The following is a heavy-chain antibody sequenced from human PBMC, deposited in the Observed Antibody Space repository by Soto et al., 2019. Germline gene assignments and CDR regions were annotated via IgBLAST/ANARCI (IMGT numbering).Heavy chain of an antibody. CDR1: GGTFGSYS. CDR2: IIPIFGTA. D-gene: IGHD2-2*01. CDR3: ASNLFVVVPAAMNYYYYGMDV. V-gene: IGHV1-69*13. J-gene: IGHJ6*02. Sequence: GASVKVSCKASGGTFGSYSISWVRQAPGQGLEWMGGIIPIFGTANYAQKFQGRVTITADESTSTAYMELSSLRSEDTAVYYCASNLFVVVPAAMNYYYYGMDVWGQGTTVTVSS.